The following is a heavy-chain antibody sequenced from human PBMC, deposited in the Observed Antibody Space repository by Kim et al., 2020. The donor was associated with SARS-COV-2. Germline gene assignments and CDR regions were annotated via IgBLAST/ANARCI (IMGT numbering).Heavy chain of an antibody. V-gene: IGHV3-49*04. J-gene: IGHJ1*01. CDR3: TRDGLDSSGYQEYFQH. CDR1: GFTFGDYA. Sequence: GGSLRLSCTASGFTFGDYAMSWVRQAPGKGLEWVGFIRSKAYGGTTEYAASVKGRFTISRDDSKSIAYLQMNSLKTEDTAVYYCTRDGLDSSGYQEYFQHWGQGTLVTVSS. CDR2: IRSKAYGGTT. D-gene: IGHD3-22*01.